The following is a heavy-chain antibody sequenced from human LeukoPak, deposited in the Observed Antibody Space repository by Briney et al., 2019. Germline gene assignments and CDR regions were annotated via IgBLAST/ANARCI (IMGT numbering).Heavy chain of an antibody. CDR2: INAGNGNT. CDR3: ASSATSVLRYFDWSPPPPPDY. J-gene: IGHJ4*02. V-gene: IGHV1-3*01. Sequence: ASVKVSCKASGYTFTSYAMHWVRQAPGQRLEWMGWINAGNGNTKYSQKFQGRVTITRDTSASTAYMELSSLRSEDTAVYYCASSATSVLRYFDWSPPPPPDYWGQGTLVTVSS. D-gene: IGHD3-9*01. CDR1: GYTFTSYA.